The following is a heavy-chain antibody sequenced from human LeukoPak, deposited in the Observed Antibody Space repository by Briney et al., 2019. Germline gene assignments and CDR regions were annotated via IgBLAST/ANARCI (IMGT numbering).Heavy chain of an antibody. CDR1: GFTFDDYT. V-gene: IGHV3-43*01. D-gene: IGHD1-26*01. Sequence: GGSLRLSCAASGFTFDDYTMHWVRQAPGKGLEWVSLISWDGGSTYYADSVKGRFTISRDNAKNSLFLQMNSLRADDTALYYCSKAAAYTGSYFASWGQGILVTVSS. CDR2: ISWDGGST. J-gene: IGHJ4*02. CDR3: SKAAAYTGSYFAS.